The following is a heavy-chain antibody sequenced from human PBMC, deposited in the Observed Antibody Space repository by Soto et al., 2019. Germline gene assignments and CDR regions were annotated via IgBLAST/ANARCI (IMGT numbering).Heavy chain of an antibody. J-gene: IGHJ5*02. CDR1: GGSISSISSSSYY. Sequence: PSETLSLTCTVSGGSISSISSSSYYWGWIRQPPGKGLEWIGSIYYSGSTYYNPSLKSRVTISVDTSKNQFSLKLSSVTAADTAVYYCARSIDPWGQGTLVTVSS. CDR2: IYYSGST. CDR3: ARSIDP. V-gene: IGHV4-39*07.